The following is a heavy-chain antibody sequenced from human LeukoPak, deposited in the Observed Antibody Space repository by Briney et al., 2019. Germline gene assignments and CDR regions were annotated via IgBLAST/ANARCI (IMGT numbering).Heavy chain of an antibody. CDR1: GGSISSVGYY. CDR2: IYHGGST. V-gene: IGHV4-30-2*06. Sequence: PSETLSLTCTVSGGSISSVGYYWSWIRQSPGKDLEWIGYIYHGGSTYYNPSLKSRVTISIDRPKNQFSLRLTSVTAADTAVYYCARINYYGSGLDLWGQGALVTVSS. J-gene: IGHJ5*02. D-gene: IGHD3-10*01. CDR3: ARINYYGSGLDL.